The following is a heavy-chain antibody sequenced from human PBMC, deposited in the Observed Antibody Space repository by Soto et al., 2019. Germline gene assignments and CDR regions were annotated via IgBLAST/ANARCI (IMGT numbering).Heavy chain of an antibody. CDR2: ISYDGSNK. CDR3: AKENRALQGYYYDSSGYYPDY. V-gene: IGHV3-30*18. CDR1: GFTFSSYG. Sequence: PGGSLRLSCAASGFTFSSYGMHWARQAPGKGLEWAAVISYDGSNKYYADSVKGRFTISRDNSKNTLYLQMNSLRAEDTAVYYCAKENRALQGYYYDSSGYYPDYWGQGTLVTVSS. J-gene: IGHJ4*02. D-gene: IGHD3-22*01.